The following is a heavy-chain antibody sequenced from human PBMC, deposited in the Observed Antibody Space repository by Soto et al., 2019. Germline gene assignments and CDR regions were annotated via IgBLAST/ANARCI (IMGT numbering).Heavy chain of an antibody. D-gene: IGHD3-22*01. CDR2: ISYDGSNK. CDR3: AKDVVYYDSSGYRANCFDP. J-gene: IGHJ5*02. V-gene: IGHV3-30*18. CDR1: GFTFSSYG. Sequence: QVQLVESGGGVVQPGRSLRLSCAASGFTFSSYGMHWVRQAPGKGLEWVAVISYDGSNKYYADSVKGRFTISRDNSKNTLYLQMNSLRAEDTAVYYCAKDVVYYDSSGYRANCFDPWGQGTLVTVSS.